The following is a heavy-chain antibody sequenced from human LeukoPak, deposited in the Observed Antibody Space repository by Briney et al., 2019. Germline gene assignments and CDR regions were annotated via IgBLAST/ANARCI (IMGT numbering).Heavy chain of an antibody. D-gene: IGHD5-18*01. Sequence: SETPSLTCRDYGGSSSNYYWSWIRQPPGKGLEWIGYVFDSVCTKENPSLKSRVNLSAGTSKNQLSLRLSSVTAADTAVYYCTTIKRGNIFGYFDFWGQGILVTVSS. CDR1: GGSSSNYY. V-gene: IGHV4-59*01. J-gene: IGHJ4*02. CDR2: VFDSVCT. CDR3: TTIKRGNIFGYFDF.